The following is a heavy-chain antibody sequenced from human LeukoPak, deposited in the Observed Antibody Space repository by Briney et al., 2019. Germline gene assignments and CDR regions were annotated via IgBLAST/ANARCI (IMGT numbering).Heavy chain of an antibody. Sequence: GGSLRLSCAASGFTFDDYGMSWVRQAPGKGLEWVSGINWNGGSTGYADSVKGRFTISRDNAKNSLYLQMNNLRAEDTALYYCARGGYYCDSSGYYYGGVRYFDYWGQGTLVTVSS. CDR1: GFTFDDYG. D-gene: IGHD3-22*01. CDR2: INWNGGST. V-gene: IGHV3-20*04. J-gene: IGHJ4*02. CDR3: ARGGYYCDSSGYYYGGVRYFDY.